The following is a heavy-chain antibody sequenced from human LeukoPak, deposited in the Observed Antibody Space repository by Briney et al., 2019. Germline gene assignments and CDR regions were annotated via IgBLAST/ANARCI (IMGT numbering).Heavy chain of an antibody. Sequence: ASVKVSRKASGYTFTSYYIHWVRQAPGQGLEWMGVINTGSGGTTYAQKFQGRVTMTRDTSTSTVYMELSSLRSEDTAVYYCARDVYGMDVWGQGTTVTVSS. CDR2: INTGSGGT. V-gene: IGHV1-46*01. CDR1: GYTFTSYY. CDR3: ARDVYGMDV. J-gene: IGHJ6*02.